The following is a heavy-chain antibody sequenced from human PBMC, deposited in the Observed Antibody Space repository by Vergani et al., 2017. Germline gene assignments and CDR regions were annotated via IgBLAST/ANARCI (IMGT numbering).Heavy chain of an antibody. CDR3: ARRDSSSAALDY. J-gene: IGHJ4*02. CDR2: IGTAGDT. D-gene: IGHD6-6*01. Sequence: EVQLVESGGGLVQPGGSLRLSCAASGFTFSTYDMHWVRQATGKGLEWVSAIGTAGDTSYQCSVKGRLTSSKENAKNSVYLQMNGLRAGDTAVYYCARRDSSSAALDYWGQGTLVTVSS. CDR1: GFTFSTYD. V-gene: IGHV3-13*01.